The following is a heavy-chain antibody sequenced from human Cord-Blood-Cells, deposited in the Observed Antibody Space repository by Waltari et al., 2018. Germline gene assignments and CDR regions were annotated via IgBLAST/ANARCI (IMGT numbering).Heavy chain of an antibody. D-gene: IGHD2-2*01. J-gene: IGHJ4*02. CDR2: IYYSGST. CDR3: GSAAAFLIDY. CDR1: VGSISSSSYY. Sequence: QLQLQASGPGLVEPSETMSLTCTVSVGSISSSSYYWGWIRQPPGKGLEWIGSIYYSGSTYYNPSLKSRVTISVDTSKNQFSLKLSSVTAADTAVYYCGSAAAFLIDYWGQGTLVTVSS. V-gene: IGHV4-39*01.